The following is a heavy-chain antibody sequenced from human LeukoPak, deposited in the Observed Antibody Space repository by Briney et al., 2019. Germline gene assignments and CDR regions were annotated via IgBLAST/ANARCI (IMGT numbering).Heavy chain of an antibody. V-gene: IGHV1-18*01. D-gene: IGHD3-16*01. CDR2: TSAYNGNT. CDR3: ARTQRGGNWFDP. Sequence: ASVKLSCKASGGTFSSYAISWVRQAPGQGLELMGWTSAYNGNTNYAQKLQGRVTMTTDTSTSTAYMELRSLRPDDTAVYYCARTQRGGNWFDPWGQGTLVTVSS. J-gene: IGHJ5*02. CDR1: GGTFSSYA.